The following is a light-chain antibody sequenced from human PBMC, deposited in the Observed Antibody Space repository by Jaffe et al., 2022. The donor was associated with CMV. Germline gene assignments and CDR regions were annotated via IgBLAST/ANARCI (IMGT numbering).Light chain of an antibody. J-gene: IGKJ2*03. CDR2: TAT. Sequence: DIQMTQSPSSLSASVGDRVTITCRASQGIRNSLAWYQQKPGKVPKLLLSTATTLESGVPPRFSGSGSGADYTLSISSLQPEDSATYYCQQYYNIPHSFGQGTKLE. CDR3: QQYYNIPHS. V-gene: IGKV1-NL1*01. CDR1: QGIRNS.